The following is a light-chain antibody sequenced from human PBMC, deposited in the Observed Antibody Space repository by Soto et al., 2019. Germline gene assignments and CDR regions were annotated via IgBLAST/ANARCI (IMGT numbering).Light chain of an antibody. J-gene: IGLJ1*01. V-gene: IGLV2-14*01. Sequence: QSALTQPASVSGSPGQAINISCTGTSSDVGGYNYVSWYQQHPGKAPKLMIYDVSNRPSGVSNRFSGSKSGNTASLTISGLQAEDEADYYFSSYTSISALYVFGTGTKLTVL. CDR1: SSDVGGYNY. CDR2: DVS. CDR3: SSYTSISALYV.